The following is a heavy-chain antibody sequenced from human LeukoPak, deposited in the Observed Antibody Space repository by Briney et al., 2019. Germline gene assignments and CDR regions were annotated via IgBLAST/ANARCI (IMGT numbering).Heavy chain of an antibody. CDR1: GGSISSYY. J-gene: IGHJ4*02. CDR2: IYYSGST. Sequence: PSETLSLTCTVSGGSISSYYWSWIRQPPGKGLEWIGYIYYSGSTNYNPSLKSRVTISVDTSKNQFSLKLSSVTAADTAVYYCAREEVLRYFDWGQGTLVTVSS. V-gene: IGHV4-59*12. CDR3: AREEVLRYFD. D-gene: IGHD3-9*01.